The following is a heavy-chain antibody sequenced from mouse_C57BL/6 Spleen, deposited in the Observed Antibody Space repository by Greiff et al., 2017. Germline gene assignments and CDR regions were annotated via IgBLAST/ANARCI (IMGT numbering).Heavy chain of an antibody. V-gene: IGHV1-69*01. Sequence: VQLQQPGAALVMPGASVKLSCKASGYTFTSYWMHWVKQRPGQGLEWIGEIDPSDSYTNYNHKIQGKSTLTVDKSYHTAYMQLSSLTSEDSAVYYCARSPPDYGSTYWYFDVGGTGTTVTVSS. CDR1: GYTFTSYW. D-gene: IGHD1-1*01. J-gene: IGHJ1*03. CDR2: IDPSDSYT. CDR3: ARSPPDYGSTYWYFDV.